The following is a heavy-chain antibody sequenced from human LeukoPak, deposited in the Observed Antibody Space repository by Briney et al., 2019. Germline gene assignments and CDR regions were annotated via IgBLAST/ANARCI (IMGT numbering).Heavy chain of an antibody. V-gene: IGHV1-69*13. CDR1: GYTFTSYG. Sequence: SVKVSCKASGYTFTSYGISWVRQAPGQGLEWMGGIIPIFGTANYAQKFQGRVTITADESTSTAYMELSSLRSEDTAVYYCARGLPIDDILTGYYDYYYYYMDVWGKGTTVTISS. D-gene: IGHD3-9*01. CDR2: IIPIFGTA. J-gene: IGHJ6*03. CDR3: ARGLPIDDILTGYYDYYYYYMDV.